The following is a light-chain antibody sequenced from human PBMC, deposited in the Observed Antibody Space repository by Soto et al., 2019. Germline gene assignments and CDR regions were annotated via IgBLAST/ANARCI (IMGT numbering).Light chain of an antibody. CDR1: QSVSSSY. CDR3: QRRET. V-gene: IGKV3-20*01. CDR2: GAS. Sequence: EIVLTQSPGTLSLAPGERATLSCRASQSVSSSYLAWYQQKPGQAPRLLIYGASSRATGIPDRFSGSGSGTDFTLTISRLEPEDFAVYYYQRRETFGQRTNVDIK. J-gene: IGKJ1*01.